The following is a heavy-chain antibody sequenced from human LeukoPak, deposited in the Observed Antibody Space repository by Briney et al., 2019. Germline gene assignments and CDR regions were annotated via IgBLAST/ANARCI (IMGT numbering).Heavy chain of an antibody. CDR3: ARSRFLEWSFDY. CDR2: IYYSGST. V-gene: IGHV4-31*03. D-gene: IGHD3-3*01. Sequence: SETLSLTCTVSGGSVSSGSYYWSWIRQHPGKGLEWIGYIYYSGSTYYNPSLKSRVTISVDTSKNQFSLKLSSVTAADTAVYYCARSRFLEWSFDYWGQGTLVTVSS. CDR1: GGSVSSGSYY. J-gene: IGHJ4*02.